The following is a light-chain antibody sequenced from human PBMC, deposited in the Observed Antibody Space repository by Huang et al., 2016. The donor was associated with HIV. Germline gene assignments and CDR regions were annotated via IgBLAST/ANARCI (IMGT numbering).Light chain of an antibody. V-gene: IGKV3-20*01. J-gene: IGKJ2*01. CDR2: GSS. CDR3: QQYGGSPRT. CDR1: ETVTSGY. Sequence: EIVLTQSPGTLSLSPGERATLSCRASETVTSGYLAWYQQKPGQAPRLLIFGSSTRATGIPDRFTGSGSGTDCTLTITRLEREDFAMYYCQQYGGSPRTFGQGTKLELK.